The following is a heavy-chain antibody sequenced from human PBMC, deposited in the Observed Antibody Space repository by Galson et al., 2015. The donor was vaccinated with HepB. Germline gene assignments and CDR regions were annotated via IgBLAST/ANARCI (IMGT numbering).Heavy chain of an antibody. J-gene: IGHJ6*03. CDR2: IYYSGTT. CDR3: ARETERPFLEWYYYYYYMDV. Sequence: ETLSLTCTVSGGSISRSGYYWGWIRQPPGKGLEWIGSIYYSGTTFYNPSLKSRVTISVDTSKNQFSLKLNSVTAADTAVYYCARETERPFLEWYYYYYYMDVWGKGTTVTVSS. D-gene: IGHD3-3*01. CDR1: GGSISRSGYY. V-gene: IGHV4-39*02.